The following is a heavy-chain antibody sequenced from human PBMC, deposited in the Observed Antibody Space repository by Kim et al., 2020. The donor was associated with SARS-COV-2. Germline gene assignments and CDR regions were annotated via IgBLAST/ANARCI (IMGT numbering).Heavy chain of an antibody. CDR2: MNPNSGNT. Sequence: ASVKVSCKASGYTFTSYDINWVRQATGQGLEWMGWMNPNSGNTGYAQKFQGRVTMTRNTSISTAYMELSSLRSEDTAVYYCARGVSLQRRRYYYYYGMDVWGQGTTVTVSS. D-gene: IGHD6-25*01. CDR3: ARGVSLQRRRYYYYYGMDV. V-gene: IGHV1-8*01. CDR1: GYTFTSYD. J-gene: IGHJ6*02.